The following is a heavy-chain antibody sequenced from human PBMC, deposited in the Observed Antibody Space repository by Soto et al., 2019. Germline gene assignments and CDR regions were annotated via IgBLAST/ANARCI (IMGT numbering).Heavy chain of an antibody. CDR2: ISGSGGST. CDR3: TVCSSTSCYVQFDY. D-gene: IGHD2-2*01. V-gene: IGHV3-23*01. Sequence: PGGSLRLSCAASGFTFSSYAMSWVRQAPGKGLEWVSAISGSGGSTYYADSVKGRFTISRDNSKNTLYLQMNSLRAEDTAVYYCTVCSSTSCYVQFDYWGQGTLVTVSS. CDR1: GFTFSSYA. J-gene: IGHJ4*02.